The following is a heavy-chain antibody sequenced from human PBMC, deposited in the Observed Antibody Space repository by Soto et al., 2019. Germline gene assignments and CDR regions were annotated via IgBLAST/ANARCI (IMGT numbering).Heavy chain of an antibody. V-gene: IGHV1-24*01. D-gene: IGHD3-3*01. J-gene: IGHJ5*02. CDR3: AIFTYYDFWSGSSNWFDP. CDR2: FDPEDGET. Sequence: ASVKVSCKVSGYTLTELSMHWVRQAPGKGLEWMGGFDPEDGETIYAQKFQGRVTMTEDTSTDTAYMELSSLRSEDTAVYYCAIFTYYDFWSGSSNWFDPWGQGTLVTVS. CDR1: GYTLTELS.